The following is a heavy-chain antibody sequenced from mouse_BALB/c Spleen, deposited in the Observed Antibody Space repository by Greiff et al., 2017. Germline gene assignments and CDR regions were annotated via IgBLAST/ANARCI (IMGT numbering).Heavy chain of an antibody. CDR2: INPGSGGT. CDR3: ARNYYGSSYDAMDY. D-gene: IGHD1-1*01. Sequence: QVQLQQSGAELVRPGTSVKVSCKASGYAFTNYLIEWVQQRPGQGLEWIGVINPGSGGTNYNEKFKGKATLTADKSSSTAYMQLSSLTSDDSAVYFCARNYYGSSYDAMDYWGQGTSVTVSS. J-gene: IGHJ4*01. V-gene: IGHV1-54*01. CDR1: GYAFTNYL.